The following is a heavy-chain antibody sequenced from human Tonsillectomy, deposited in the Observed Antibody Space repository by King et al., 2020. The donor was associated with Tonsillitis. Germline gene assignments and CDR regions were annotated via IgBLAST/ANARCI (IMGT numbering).Heavy chain of an antibody. Sequence: VQLVESGAEVKKPGASVKVSCKASGYTFTGYYMHWVRQAPGQGLEWMGWINPKSGETNNAQKFEGRVTMTRDTAISTAYIELSRLRSDDTAVYFCATQVRGADDYSYSYAMDVWGQGTTVTVSS. V-gene: IGHV1-2*02. J-gene: IGHJ6*02. CDR3: ATQVRGADDYSYSYAMDV. D-gene: IGHD3-10*01. CDR2: INPKSGET. CDR1: GYTFTGYY.